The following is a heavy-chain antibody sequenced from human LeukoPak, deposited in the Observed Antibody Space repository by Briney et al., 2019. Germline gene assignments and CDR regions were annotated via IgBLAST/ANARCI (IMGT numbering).Heavy chain of an antibody. Sequence: ASVKVSCKASGYMFNAYGMSWVRQAPGQRLEWLGWINSNNGNTNYPQKFQGRVTVTTDTTRTTAYMELTSLTSDDTAIYYCAREVILTAAYCSDDCNSGRFFDHWGQGTLVIVSS. J-gene: IGHJ4*02. CDR2: INSNNGNT. CDR1: GYMFNAYG. V-gene: IGHV1-18*01. D-gene: IGHD2-21*01. CDR3: AREVILTAAYCSDDCNSGRFFDH.